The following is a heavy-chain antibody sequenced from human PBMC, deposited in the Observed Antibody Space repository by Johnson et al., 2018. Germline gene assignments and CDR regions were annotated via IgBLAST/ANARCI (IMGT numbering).Heavy chain of an antibody. CDR2: ISYDGSNK. D-gene: IGHD3-3*01. V-gene: IGHV3-30*03. J-gene: IGHJ6*03. CDR3: AREYDFWRGYTAPKYYYYMDV. CDR1: GFTFSSYG. Sequence: QVQLVQSGGGVVQPGRSLRLSCAASGFTFSSYGMHWVRQAPGKGLEWVAVISYDGSNKYYADSVKGRFTISRDNSKNSLYLQMNSLRAEDTAVYYCAREYDFWRGYTAPKYYYYMDVWGKGTTVTVSS.